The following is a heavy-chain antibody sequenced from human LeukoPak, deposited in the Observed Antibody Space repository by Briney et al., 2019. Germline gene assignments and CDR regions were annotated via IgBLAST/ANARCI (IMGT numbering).Heavy chain of an antibody. D-gene: IGHD3-10*01. J-gene: IGHJ4*02. Sequence: GGSLRLSCAASGFTFSSHWMTWVRQAPGKGLEWVAVIWYDGSNKYYADSVKGRFTISRDNSKNTLYLQMNSLRAEDTAVYYCAKAPSGTPYQFDYWGQGTLVTVSS. CDR3: AKAPSGTPYQFDY. CDR2: IWYDGSNK. CDR1: GFTFSSHW. V-gene: IGHV3-33*06.